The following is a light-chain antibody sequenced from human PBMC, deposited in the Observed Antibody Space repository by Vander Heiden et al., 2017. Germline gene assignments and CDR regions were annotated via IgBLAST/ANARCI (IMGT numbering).Light chain of an antibody. J-gene: IGKJ1*01. CDR2: LGS. Sequence: VLTQSPLFLPVTPGESASISCRSSQSLLYRDGNNYLDWYLQKPGQSPQLLIYLGSTRASGVPERFTGSGSGTDFALKITRVEAEDDGIYYRMQPLQTPRTFGQGTKVEI. CDR1: QSLLYRDGNNY. V-gene: IGKV2-28*01. CDR3: MQPLQTPRT.